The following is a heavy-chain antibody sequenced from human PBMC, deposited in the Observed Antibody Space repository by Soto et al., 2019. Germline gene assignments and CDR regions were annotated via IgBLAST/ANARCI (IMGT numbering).Heavy chain of an antibody. D-gene: IGHD3-3*01. V-gene: IGHV1-46*01. CDR3: ARVGVYWSGYFNYYGMDV. CDR1: GYTFTNYY. J-gene: IGHJ6*02. CDR2: INSGGGSA. Sequence: ASVKVSCKASGYTFTNYYMHWVRQAPGQGLEWMGIINSGGGSATYAQKFLGRVTLTRDTSTNTVYMDLSSLVSDDTAVYYCARVGVYWSGYFNYYGMDVWGQGTTVTVSS.